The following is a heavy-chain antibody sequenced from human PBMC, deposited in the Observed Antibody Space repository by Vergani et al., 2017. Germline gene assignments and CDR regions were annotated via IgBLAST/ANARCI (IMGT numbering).Heavy chain of an antibody. CDR2: IYSTGST. CDR1: GYSISSGVYY. D-gene: IGHD3-22*01. V-gene: IGHV4-31*03. Sequence: QVQLQESGPGLVKPSQTLSLTCSVSGYSISSGVYYWNWIRQPPGKGLEWIGYIYSTGSTHHNPSLRRRINMSVDTSKNQFSLKLNSVTAADTAMYSWARMGGYDEGDALRIGYFDSWGPGILVTVSS. J-gene: IGHJ4*02. CDR3: ARMGGYDEGDALRIGYFDS.